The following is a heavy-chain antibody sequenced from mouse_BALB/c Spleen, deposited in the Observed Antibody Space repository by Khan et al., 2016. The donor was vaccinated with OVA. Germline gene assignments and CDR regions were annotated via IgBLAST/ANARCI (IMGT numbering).Heavy chain of an antibody. CDR2: ISPCYGYT. J-gene: IGHJ3*01. Sequence: QVRLQQSGAELVRPGVSVKMSCKGSGYTFTSYTIHWIKKCHGKGLEWIGVISPCYGYTIYNQKFKDKATLTTDKSSSTAYMQLSSLTSDDSAVYNCIRDGAYHRSNDWFAYWGQGTLVTVSA. CDR3: IRDGAYHRSNDWFAY. D-gene: IGHD2-14*01. CDR1: GYTFTSYT. V-gene: IGHV1-4*01.